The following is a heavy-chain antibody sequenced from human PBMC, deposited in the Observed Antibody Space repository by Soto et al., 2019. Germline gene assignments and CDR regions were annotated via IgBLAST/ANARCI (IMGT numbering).Heavy chain of an antibody. CDR1: GFTFSSYG. V-gene: IGHV3-30*18. Sequence: QVQLVESGGGVVQPGRSLRLSCAASGFTFSSYGMHWVRQAPGKGLEWVAVISYDGSNKYYADSVKGRFTISRDNSKNTLYLQMNSLRAEDTAVYYCAKVKVRGLRYYYGMDVWGQGTTVTVSS. D-gene: IGHD1-1*01. CDR3: AKVKVRGLRYYYGMDV. J-gene: IGHJ6*02. CDR2: ISYDGSNK.